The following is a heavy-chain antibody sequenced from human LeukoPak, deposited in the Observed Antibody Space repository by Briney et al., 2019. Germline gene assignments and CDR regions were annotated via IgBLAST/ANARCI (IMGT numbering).Heavy chain of an antibody. CDR2: IDSGGRT. CDR3: ARYHSNTRFDY. Sequence: GGSLRLSCAASGFTVSRSFMSWIRQAPGKGLEWVSLIDSGGRTFYADSVKDRFSISRDNSKNTVSLQINSLRAEDTAVYYCARYHSNTRFDYWGQGTLVTVSS. D-gene: IGHD2-2*01. CDR1: GFTVSRSF. V-gene: IGHV3-66*01. J-gene: IGHJ4*02.